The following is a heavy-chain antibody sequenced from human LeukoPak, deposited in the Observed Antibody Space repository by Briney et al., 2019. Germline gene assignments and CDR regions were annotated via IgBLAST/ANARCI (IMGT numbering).Heavy chain of an antibody. J-gene: IGHJ4*02. V-gene: IGHV3-23*01. CDR1: GFTFSAYA. Sequence: GGSLRLSCSASGFTFSAYAMHWVRQAPGKGLEWVSAISGGVGVGSTYYADSVKGRFTISRDNSKSTLHLQMSSLRAEDTAVYYCAKRTKYGIHALDYWGQGTLVTVSS. CDR2: ISGGVGVGST. CDR3: AKRTKYGIHALDY. D-gene: IGHD1-26*01.